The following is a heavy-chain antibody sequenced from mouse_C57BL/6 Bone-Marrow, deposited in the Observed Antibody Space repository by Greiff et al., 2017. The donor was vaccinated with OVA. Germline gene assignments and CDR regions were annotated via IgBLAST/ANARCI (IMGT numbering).Heavy chain of an antibody. D-gene: IGHD1-1*01. CDR1: GYTFTSYW. CDR2: IYPSDSET. J-gene: IGHJ4*01. Sequence: QVQLQQPGAELVRPGSSVKLSCKASGYTFTSYWMDWVKQRPGQGLEWIGNIYPSDSETHYNQKFKDKATLTVDKSSSTAYMQLSSLTSEDSAVYYCAREDGGSSSYYAMDYWGQGTSVTVSS. V-gene: IGHV1-61*01. CDR3: AREDGGSSSYYAMDY.